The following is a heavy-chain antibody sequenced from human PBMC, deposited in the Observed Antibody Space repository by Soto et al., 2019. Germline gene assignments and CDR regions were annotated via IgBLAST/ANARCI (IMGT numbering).Heavy chain of an antibody. D-gene: IGHD4-4*01. J-gene: IGHJ6*02. CDR1: GGSIPGHNW. CDR3: AAEAISYSWDV. V-gene: IGHV4-4*01. CDR2: IYHGGTT. Sequence: QVQLQESGPGLVKPSGTLSLTCAVSGGSIPGHNWWSWAPHAPGKGLEWIGEIYHGGTTNYNPSLKSRVTRSIEESDSHLCLKVGSVAAGDTAVYWGAAEAISYSWDVWGQGTTVTVSS.